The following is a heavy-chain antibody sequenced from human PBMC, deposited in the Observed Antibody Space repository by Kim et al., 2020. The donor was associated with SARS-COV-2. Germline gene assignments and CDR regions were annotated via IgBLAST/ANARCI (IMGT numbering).Heavy chain of an antibody. V-gene: IGHV1-3*01. D-gene: IGHD3-10*01. CDR1: GYTFTTYA. CDR3: ARDRSDSRFHWFGELLTAFDI. CDR2: INAANGNT. J-gene: IGHJ3*02. Sequence: ASVKVSCKASGYTFTTYAMHWVRQAPGQRLEWMGWINAANGNTKYSQKFQGRVTITRDTSASTAYMELSSLRSEDTAVYYCARDRSDSRFHWFGELLTAFDIWGRGTMVTVSS.